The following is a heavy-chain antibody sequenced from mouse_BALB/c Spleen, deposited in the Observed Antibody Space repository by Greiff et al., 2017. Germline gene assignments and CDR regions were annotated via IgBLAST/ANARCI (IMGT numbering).Heavy chain of an antibody. D-gene: IGHD1-1*02. Sequence: EVQLVESGGGLVQPGGSLRLSCATSGFTFTDYYMSWVRQPPGKALEWLGFIRNKANGYTTEYSASVKGRFTISRDNSQSILYLQMNTLRAEDSATYYCARYYGYFDYWGQGTTLTVSS. CDR3: ARYYGYFDY. CDR1: GFTFTDYY. CDR2: IRNKANGYTT. V-gene: IGHV7-3*02. J-gene: IGHJ2*01.